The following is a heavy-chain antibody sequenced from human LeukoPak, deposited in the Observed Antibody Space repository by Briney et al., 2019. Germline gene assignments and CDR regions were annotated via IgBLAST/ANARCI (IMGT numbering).Heavy chain of an antibody. CDR3: ARDRYPGYSSSWFPDP. CDR2: IWYDGSNK. Sequence: PGGSLRLSCAASGFTFSSYGMHWVRQAPGKGLEWVAVIWYDGSNKYYADSVKGRFTISRDNSKNTLYLQMNSLRAEDTAVYYCARDRYPGYSSSWFPDPWGQGTLVTVSS. D-gene: IGHD6-13*01. V-gene: IGHV3-33*01. J-gene: IGHJ5*02. CDR1: GFTFSSYG.